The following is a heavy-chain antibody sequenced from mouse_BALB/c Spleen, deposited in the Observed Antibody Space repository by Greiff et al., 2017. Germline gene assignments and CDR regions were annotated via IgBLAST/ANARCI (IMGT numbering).Heavy chain of an antibody. J-gene: IGHJ4*01. V-gene: IGHV14-4*02. CDR1: GFNIKDYY. Sequence: EVQLQQSGAELVRSGASVKLSCTASGFNIKDYYMHWVKQRPEQGLEWIGWIDPENGDTEYAPKFQGKATMTADTSSNTAYLQLSSLTSEDTAVYYCARWEIPHYYGSSYVCAMDYWGQGTSVTVSS. CDR3: ARWEIPHYYGSSYVCAMDY. CDR2: IDPENGDT. D-gene: IGHD1-1*01.